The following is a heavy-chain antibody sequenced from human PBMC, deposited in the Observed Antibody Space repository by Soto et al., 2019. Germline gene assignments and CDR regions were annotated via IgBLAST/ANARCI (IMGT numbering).Heavy chain of an antibody. V-gene: IGHV3-23*01. CDR2: ISGSGGST. CDR3: AKLSGDPLVVVVAATGGGYYFDY. D-gene: IGHD2-15*01. CDR1: GFTFSSYA. Sequence: GGSLRLSCAASGFTFSSYAMSWVRQAPGKGLEWDSAISGSGGSTYYADSVKGRFTISRDNSKNTLYLQMNSLRAEDTAVYYCAKLSGDPLVVVVAATGGGYYFDYWGQGTLVTVSS. J-gene: IGHJ4*02.